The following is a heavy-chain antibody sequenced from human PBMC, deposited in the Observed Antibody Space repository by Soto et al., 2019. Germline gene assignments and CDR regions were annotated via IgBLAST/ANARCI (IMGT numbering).Heavy chain of an antibody. CDR3: ARIQSGDFGY. CDR1: GGSFSGYY. V-gene: IGHV4-34*01. J-gene: IGHJ4*02. D-gene: IGHD2-15*01. Sequence: SETLSLTCAVYGGSFSGYYWSWIRQPPGKGLEWIGEINHSGSTNYNPSLKSRVTISVDTSKNQFSLKLSSVTAADTAVYYCARIQSGDFGYWGQLTLFPVRS. CDR2: INHSGST.